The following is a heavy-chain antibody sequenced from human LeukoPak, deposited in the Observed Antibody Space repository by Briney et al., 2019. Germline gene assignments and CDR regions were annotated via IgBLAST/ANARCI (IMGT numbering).Heavy chain of an antibody. D-gene: IGHD3-16*01. J-gene: IGHJ4*02. CDR1: GFTFKNYA. CDR2: IWKTGDAT. CDR3: VKYLIVPTTQRLGDS. Sequence: GGSLRLSCAASGFTFKNYAMAWVRQAPGKGLEWVAGIWKTGDATAYSASVRGRFPVSRDNFLDTLVLDMNTLTAADTAVYYCVKYLIVPTTQRLGDSWGRGTLVPVSS. V-gene: IGHV3-23*01.